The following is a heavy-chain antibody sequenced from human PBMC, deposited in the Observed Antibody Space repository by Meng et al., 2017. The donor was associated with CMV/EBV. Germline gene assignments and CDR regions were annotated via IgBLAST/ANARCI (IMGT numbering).Heavy chain of an antibody. J-gene: IGHJ4*01. CDR3: ARGGASSGYDLIDY. CDR1: GYTCTCYG. V-gene: IGHV1-18*01. D-gene: IGHD5-12*01. CDR2: ISAYNGNT. Sequence: VQCGRVGPWLQKPCAAVMVSCKASGYTCTCYGISWVLLAPEQWLEWIGLISAYNGNTNYAQKLQGRVTMPTDTSTSTAYMELRSPRSDDTAVYYCARGGASSGYDLIDYWGHGTLVTVSS.